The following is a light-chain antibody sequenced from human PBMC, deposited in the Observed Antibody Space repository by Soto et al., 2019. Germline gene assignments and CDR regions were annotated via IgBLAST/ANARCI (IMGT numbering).Light chain of an antibody. Sequence: QSVLTQPHSASGSPGQSVTISCTGTSSDVGGYNYVSWYQQHPGKAPKLMMYEVSKRPSGVPDRFSGSKSGNTASLTVSGLQAEDEADYYCSSYAGSTVVFVGGTKVTVL. CDR2: EVS. CDR3: SSYAGSTVV. V-gene: IGLV2-8*01. CDR1: SSDVGGYNY. J-gene: IGLJ2*01.